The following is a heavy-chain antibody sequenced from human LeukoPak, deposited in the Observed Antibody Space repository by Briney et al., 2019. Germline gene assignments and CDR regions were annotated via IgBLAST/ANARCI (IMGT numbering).Heavy chain of an antibody. V-gene: IGHV3-7*01. CDR3: ARDTPTFGEDCSGGSCYDY. CDR2: IRLDGNEK. J-gene: IGHJ4*02. CDR1: GFTFSNYW. D-gene: IGHD2-15*01. Sequence: GGSLRLSCVTSGFTFSNYWMSWVRQAPGKGLEWVANIRLDGNEKNYVDSVKGRFTISRDNAKNSLYLQMNSLRAEDTAVYYCARDTPTFGEDCSGGSCYDYWGQGILVTVSS.